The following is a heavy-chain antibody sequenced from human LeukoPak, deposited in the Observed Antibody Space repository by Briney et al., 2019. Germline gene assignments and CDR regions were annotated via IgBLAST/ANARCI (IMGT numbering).Heavy chain of an antibody. CDR2: IYSGGST. J-gene: IGHJ4*02. CDR1: GFTVSSNY. Sequence: GGSLRLSCAASGFTVSSNYMSWVRQAPGKGLEWVSVIYSGGSTYYADSVKGRFTISRDNSKNTLYLQMNSLRAEDTAVYYCARDGRGFDDYGDYVGYWGQGTLVTVSS. CDR3: ARDGRGFDDYGDYVGY. V-gene: IGHV3-66*01. D-gene: IGHD4-17*01.